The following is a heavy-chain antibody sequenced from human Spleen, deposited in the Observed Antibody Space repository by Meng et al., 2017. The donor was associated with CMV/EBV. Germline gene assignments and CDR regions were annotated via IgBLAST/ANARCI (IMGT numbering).Heavy chain of an antibody. CDR2: ISSSSSYI. Sequence: GGSLRLSCAASGFTFSSYAMSWVRQAPGKGLEWVSSISSSSSYIYYADSVKGRFTISRDNAKNSLYLQMNSLRAEDTAVYYCASGAGYSDYWGQGTLVTVSS. V-gene: IGHV3-21*01. J-gene: IGHJ4*02. D-gene: IGHD4/OR15-4a*01. CDR3: ASGAGYSDY. CDR1: GFTFSSYA.